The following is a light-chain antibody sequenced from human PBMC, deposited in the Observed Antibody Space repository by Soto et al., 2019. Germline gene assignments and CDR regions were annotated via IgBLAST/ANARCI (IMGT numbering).Light chain of an antibody. Sequence: EIVMTQSPATLSVSPGERATLSCRASQSVSSNLAWYQQKPGQAPRLLIYGASTRATGIPARFSGSGSGKEFTLTISSLQSEDFAVYYCQQYNNGGTFGPGTKVDIK. V-gene: IGKV3-15*01. CDR1: QSVSSN. J-gene: IGKJ3*01. CDR2: GAS. CDR3: QQYNNGGT.